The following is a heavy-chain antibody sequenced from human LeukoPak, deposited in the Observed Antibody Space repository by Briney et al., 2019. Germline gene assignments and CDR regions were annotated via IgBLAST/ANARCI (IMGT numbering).Heavy chain of an antibody. D-gene: IGHD2-2*03. J-gene: IGHJ5*02. CDR1: GGSFSGYY. V-gene: IGHV4-34*01. CDR3: ARIGYCSSTSCSNWFDP. CDR2: INHSGST. Sequence: SETLSLTCAVYGGSFSGYYWSWIRQPPGKGLEWIGEINHSGSTNYNPSLKSRVTISVGTSKNQFSLKLSSVTAADTAVYYCARIGYCSSTSCSNWFDPWGQGTLVTVSS.